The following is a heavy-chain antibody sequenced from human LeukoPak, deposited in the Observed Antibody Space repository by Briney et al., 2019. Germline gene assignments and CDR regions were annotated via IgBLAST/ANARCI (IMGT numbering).Heavy chain of an antibody. CDR3: ASDDRGSIDS. V-gene: IGHV3-30*01. CDR2: IAYDGGDI. CDR1: GFTFSTFA. D-gene: IGHD3-10*01. J-gene: IGHJ4*02. Sequence: PGGALRLSCAASGFTFSTFAMHWVRQARGKGLEAVAIIAYDGGDIHYGDSMGGRFTISRDNSNNTLYLQMDSLGREDTAIYYCASDDRGSIDSWGRGTLVTVSS.